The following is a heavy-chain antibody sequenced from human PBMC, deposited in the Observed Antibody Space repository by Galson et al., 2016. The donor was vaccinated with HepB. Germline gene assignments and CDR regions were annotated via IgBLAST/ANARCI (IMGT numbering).Heavy chain of an antibody. CDR3: ASYGGNYIDY. V-gene: IGHV3-48*03. CDR1: GITFSFYE. Sequence: SLRLSCAASGITFSFYEMNWVRQAPGKGLEWLSYISSSGSPIYYADSVKGRFTISRDNARNSLYLQMNNLRTEDTAVYYCASYGGNYIDYWGQGTLVTVSS. J-gene: IGHJ4*02. CDR2: ISSSGSPI. D-gene: IGHD3-10*01.